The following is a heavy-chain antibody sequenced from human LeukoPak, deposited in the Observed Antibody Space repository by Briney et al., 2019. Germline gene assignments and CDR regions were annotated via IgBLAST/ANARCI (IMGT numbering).Heavy chain of an antibody. D-gene: IGHD6-6*01. CDR1: GYTFTSYG. CDR3: ARDRPSLGMDYYYGMDV. Sequence: ASVRVSCKASGYTFTSYGIIWVRQAPGQGLEWMGWISAYNGNTNYAQKVQGRVTMTTDTSTSTAYMELRSLRSDDTAVYYCARDRPSLGMDYYYGMDVWGQGTTVTVSS. CDR2: ISAYNGNT. V-gene: IGHV1-18*01. J-gene: IGHJ6*02.